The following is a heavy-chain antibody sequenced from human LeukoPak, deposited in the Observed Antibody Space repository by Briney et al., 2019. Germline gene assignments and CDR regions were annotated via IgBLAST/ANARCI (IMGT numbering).Heavy chain of an antibody. V-gene: IGHV3-21*01. CDR1: GFTFSSYS. CDR2: ISSSSSYI. Sequence: TGGSLRLSCAASGFTFSSYSMNWVRQAPGKGLEWVPSISSSSSYIYYADSVKGRFTISRDNAKNSLYLQMNSLRAEDTAVYYCARSPAPSSGWYVGSDGWFDPWGQGTLVTVSS. J-gene: IGHJ5*02. D-gene: IGHD6-19*01. CDR3: ARSPAPSSGWYVGSDGWFDP.